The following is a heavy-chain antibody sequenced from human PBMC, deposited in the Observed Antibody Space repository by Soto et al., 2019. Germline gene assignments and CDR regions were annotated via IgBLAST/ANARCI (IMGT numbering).Heavy chain of an antibody. CDR1: GYTFTSYG. D-gene: IGHD3-9*01. Sequence: GASVKVSCKASGYTFTSYGISWVRQAPGQGLEWMGWISAYNGNTNYAQKLQGRVTMTTDTSTSTAYMELRSLRSDDTAVYYCARDLWGPDYDILTGYYRGIDYWGQGTLVTVSS. CDR2: ISAYNGNT. V-gene: IGHV1-18*01. J-gene: IGHJ4*02. CDR3: ARDLWGPDYDILTGYYRGIDY.